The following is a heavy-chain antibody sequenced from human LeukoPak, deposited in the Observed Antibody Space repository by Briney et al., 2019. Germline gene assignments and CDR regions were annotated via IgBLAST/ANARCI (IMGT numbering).Heavy chain of an antibody. D-gene: IGHD6-6*01. V-gene: IGHV1-2*02. CDR3: ARDGYSSSSFDP. CDR2: INPNSGGT. J-gene: IGHJ5*02. Sequence: ASVKVSCKASGYTFTDYYMHWVRQAPGQGLEWMGWINPNSGGTNYAQKFQGRVTMTRDTSISTAYMELSRLRYDDTAVYYCARDGYSSSSFDPWGQGTLVTVSS. CDR1: GYTFTDYY.